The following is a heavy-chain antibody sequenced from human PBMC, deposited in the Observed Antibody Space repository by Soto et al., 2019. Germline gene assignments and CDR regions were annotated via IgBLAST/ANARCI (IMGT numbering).Heavy chain of an antibody. D-gene: IGHD3-3*01. Sequence: HPGGSLRLSCAASGFTFSSYAMSWVRQAPGKGLEWVSAISGSGGSTYYADSVKGRFTISRDNSKNTLYLQMNSLRAEDTAVYYCANGLNFGVAAVFDPWGQGTLVPVSS. CDR3: ANGLNFGVAAVFDP. CDR1: GFTFSSYA. CDR2: ISGSGGST. V-gene: IGHV3-23*01. J-gene: IGHJ5*02.